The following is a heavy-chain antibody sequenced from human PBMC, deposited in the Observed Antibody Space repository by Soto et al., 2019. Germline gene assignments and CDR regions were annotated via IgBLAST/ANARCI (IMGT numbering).Heavy chain of an antibody. J-gene: IGHJ3*02. D-gene: IGHD4-17*01. CDR3: ARDQNGDYSAFDI. Sequence: SETLSLTCTVSGGSISSYYWSWIRQPPGKGLEWIGYIYYSGSTNYNPSLKSRVTISVDTSKNQFSLKLSSVTAADTAVYYCARDQNGDYSAFDIWGQGTMVTVSS. CDR1: GGSISSYY. CDR2: IYYSGST. V-gene: IGHV4-59*01.